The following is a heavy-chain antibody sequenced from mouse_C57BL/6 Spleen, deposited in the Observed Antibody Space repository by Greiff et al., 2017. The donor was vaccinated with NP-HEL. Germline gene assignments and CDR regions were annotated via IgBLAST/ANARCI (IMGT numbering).Heavy chain of an antibody. V-gene: IGHV1-55*01. CDR3: ARGTTVVALYAMDY. CDR1: GYTFTSYW. Sequence: VQLQQPGAELVKPGASVKMSCKASGYTFTSYWITWVKQRPGQGLEWIGDIYPGSGSTNYNEKFKSKATLTVDTSSSTAYMQLSSLTSEDSAVYYCARGTTVVALYAMDYWGQGTSVTVSS. J-gene: IGHJ4*01. CDR2: IYPGSGST. D-gene: IGHD1-1*01.